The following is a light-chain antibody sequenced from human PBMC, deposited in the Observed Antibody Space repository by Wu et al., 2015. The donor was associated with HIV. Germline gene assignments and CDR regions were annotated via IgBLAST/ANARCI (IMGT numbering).Light chain of an antibody. Sequence: EIVLTQSPGTLSLSPGERATLSCRASQTVSANYLAWYQHKFGQTPRLLIYGASTRATGIPDRFSGSGSGTDFTLTISRLEPEDSAVYYCQQYSSLPYTFGQGTKAGD. J-gene: IGKJ2*01. CDR3: QQYSSLPYT. CDR2: GAS. V-gene: IGKV3-20*01. CDR1: QTVSANY.